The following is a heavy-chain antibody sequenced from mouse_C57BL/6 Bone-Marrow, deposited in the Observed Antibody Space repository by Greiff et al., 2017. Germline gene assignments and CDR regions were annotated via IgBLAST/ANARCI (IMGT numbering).Heavy chain of an antibody. V-gene: IGHV1-81*01. D-gene: IGHD1-1*01. CDR1: GYTFTSYG. J-gene: IGHJ2*01. Sequence: VKLQESGAELARPGASVKLSCKASGYTFTSYGISWVKQRTGQGLEWIGEIYPRSGNTYYNAKFKGKATLTADKSSSTAYMELRSLTSEDSAVYFCARYPFITTVVAPYYFDYWGQGTTLTVSS. CDR3: ARYPFITTVVAPYYFDY. CDR2: IYPRSGNT.